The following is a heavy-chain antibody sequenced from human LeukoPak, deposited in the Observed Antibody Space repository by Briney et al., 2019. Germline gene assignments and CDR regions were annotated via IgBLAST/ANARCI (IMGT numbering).Heavy chain of an antibody. CDR1: GFTFSSYG. CDR3: ARAEGSGSYSPYFDY. J-gene: IGHJ4*02. V-gene: IGHV3-33*01. D-gene: IGHD3-10*01. Sequence: PGRSLRLSCAASGFTFSSYGMHWVRQAPGKGLGWVAVIWYDGSNKYYADSVKGRFTISRDNSKNTLYLQMNSLRAEDTAVYYCARAEGSGSYSPYFDYWGQGTLVTVSS. CDR2: IWYDGSNK.